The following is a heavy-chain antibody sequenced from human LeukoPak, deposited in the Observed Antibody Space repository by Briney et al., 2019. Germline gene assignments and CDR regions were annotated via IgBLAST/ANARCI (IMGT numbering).Heavy chain of an antibody. CDR3: ARIEWERLGRAFDI. J-gene: IGHJ3*02. V-gene: IGHV3-23*05. CDR2: IYNTGAT. Sequence: GGSLRLSCAASGFTFSSYAMTWVRQAPGKGLEWVSSIYNTGATHYAESVKGRFTISRDNSKNTLFLQMNSLRAEDMAVYYCARIEWERLGRAFDIWGQGTMVTVSS. D-gene: IGHD1-26*01. CDR1: GFTFSSYA.